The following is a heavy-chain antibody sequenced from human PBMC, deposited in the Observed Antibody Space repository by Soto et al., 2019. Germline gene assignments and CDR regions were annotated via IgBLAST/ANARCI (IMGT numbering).Heavy chain of an antibody. CDR2: INAGNGNT. V-gene: IGHV1-3*01. CDR1: GYTFNSYA. Sequence: ASAKVSCKASGYTFNSYAMQWVRQDPGQRLEWMGWINAGNGNTNYSQKFQGRVTITRDTSTSTAYMELRSLRSDDTAVYYCARYKSNYYYGMDVWGQGTTVTVSS. CDR3: ARYKSNYYYGMDV. J-gene: IGHJ6*02. D-gene: IGHD1-20*01.